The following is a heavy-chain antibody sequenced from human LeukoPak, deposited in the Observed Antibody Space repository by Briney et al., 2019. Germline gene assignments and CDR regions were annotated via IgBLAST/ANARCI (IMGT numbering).Heavy chain of an antibody. CDR1: GFSFSSYE. CDR2: ISTSGGTI. Sequence: GGSLRLSCAASGFSFSSYEMNWVRQAPGKGLEWVSYISTSGGTIYYADSVKGRFTISRDNAKNSLYLQMNSLRAEDTAVYYCARAPRWSGWPLGYWGQGTLVTVSS. V-gene: IGHV3-48*03. J-gene: IGHJ4*02. D-gene: IGHD6-19*01. CDR3: ARAPRWSGWPLGY.